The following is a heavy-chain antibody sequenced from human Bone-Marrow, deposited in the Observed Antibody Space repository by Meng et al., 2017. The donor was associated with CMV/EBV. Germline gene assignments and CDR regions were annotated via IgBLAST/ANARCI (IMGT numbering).Heavy chain of an antibody. CDR2: IKPDVSER. J-gene: IGHJ6*02. CDR1: GFKSGYYL. Sequence: GGSLRLSCVSSGFKSGYYLMTWVRQAPGKGLEWVANIKPDVSERYHVDSVKGRFTISRDNAKNSLCLQRNNLRAEDSAVYFCARDWSCMDVWGQGTTVTVSS. CDR3: ARDWSCMDV. V-gene: IGHV3-7*01.